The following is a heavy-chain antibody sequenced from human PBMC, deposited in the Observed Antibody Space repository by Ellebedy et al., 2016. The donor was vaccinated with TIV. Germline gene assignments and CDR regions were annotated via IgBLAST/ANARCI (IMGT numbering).Heavy chain of an antibody. V-gene: IGHV3-9*01. D-gene: IGHD3-22*01. CDR3: ARDDGYDSSGPPRVGGY. CDR2: ISWNSGSI. Sequence: SLKISCAASGFTFDDYAMHWVRQAPGKGLEWVSSISWNSGSIGYADSVKGRFTISRDNAKNSLYLQMNSLRAEDTALYYCARDDGYDSSGPPRVGGYWGQGTLVTVSS. CDR1: GFTFDDYA. J-gene: IGHJ4*02.